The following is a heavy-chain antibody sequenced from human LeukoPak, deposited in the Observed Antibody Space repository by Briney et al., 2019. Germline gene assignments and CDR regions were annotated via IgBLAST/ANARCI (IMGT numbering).Heavy chain of an antibody. J-gene: IGHJ6*03. V-gene: IGHV3-23*01. Sequence: GGSLRLSCAGSGFPFSSHGMNWVRQAPGKGLEWVSAISGSGGSTYYADSVKGRFTISRDNSKNTLYLQMNSLRAEDTAVYYCAKSRYYYGSGRTRFNYYYMDVWGKGTTVTISS. CDR2: ISGSGGST. D-gene: IGHD3-10*01. CDR1: GFPFSSHG. CDR3: AKSRYYYGSGRTRFNYYYMDV.